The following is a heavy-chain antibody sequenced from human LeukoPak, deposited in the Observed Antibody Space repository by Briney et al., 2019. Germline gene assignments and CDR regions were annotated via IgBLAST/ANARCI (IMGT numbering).Heavy chain of an antibody. J-gene: IGHJ4*02. V-gene: IGHV3-30*04. CDR1: GFTFSSYA. Sequence: GRSLRLSCAASGFTFSSYAMHWVSQAPGKGLEWVAVISYDGSNKYYADSVKGRFTISRDNSKNTLYLQMNSLRAEDTAVYYCARVSSSTIDHRDYWGQGTLVTVSS. CDR3: ARVSSSTIDHRDY. D-gene: IGHD6-13*01. CDR2: ISYDGSNK.